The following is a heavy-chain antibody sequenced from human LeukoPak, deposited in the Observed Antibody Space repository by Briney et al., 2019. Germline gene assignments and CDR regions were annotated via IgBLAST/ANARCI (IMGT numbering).Heavy chain of an antibody. CDR3: AKDLLKDPIAAAGPFDY. J-gene: IGHJ4*02. V-gene: IGHV3-23*01. Sequence: GGSLRLSCAASGFTFSSYAMSWVRQAPGKGLEWVSAISGSGGSTYYADSVKGRFTISRDNSKNTLYLQMNSLRAEDTAVYYCAKDLLKDPIAAAGPFDYWGQGTLVTVSS. CDR1: GFTFSSYA. D-gene: IGHD6-13*01. CDR2: ISGSGGST.